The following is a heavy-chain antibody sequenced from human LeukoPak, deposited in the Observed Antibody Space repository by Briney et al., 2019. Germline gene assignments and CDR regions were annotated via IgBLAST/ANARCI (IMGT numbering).Heavy chain of an antibody. Sequence: GGSLRLSCAASGFPFSTYGMNWVRQAPGKGLEWVSGIYGSGGGIQYADSVKGRFTISRDNSRNILYLQMNSLRAEDTALYYCAKDRLPDGRWSLDYWGQGTLVTVSS. V-gene: IGHV3-23*01. CDR2: IYGSGGGI. CDR3: AKDRLPDGRWSLDY. D-gene: IGHD6-13*01. J-gene: IGHJ4*02. CDR1: GFPFSTYG.